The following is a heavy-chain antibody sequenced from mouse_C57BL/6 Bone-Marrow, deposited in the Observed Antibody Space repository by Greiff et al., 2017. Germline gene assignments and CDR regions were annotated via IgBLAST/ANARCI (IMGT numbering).Heavy chain of an antibody. CDR1: GYTFTSYG. J-gene: IGHJ3*01. CDR3: ARGYYGSSPSFAY. CDR2: IYIGNGYT. V-gene: IGHV1-58*01. Sequence: EVKLEESGAELVRPGSSVKMSCKTSGYTFTSYGINWVKQRPGQGLEWIGYIYIGNGYTEYNEKFKGKATLTSDTSSSTAYMQLSSLTSEDSAIYFCARGYYGSSPSFAYWGQGTLVTVSA. D-gene: IGHD1-1*01.